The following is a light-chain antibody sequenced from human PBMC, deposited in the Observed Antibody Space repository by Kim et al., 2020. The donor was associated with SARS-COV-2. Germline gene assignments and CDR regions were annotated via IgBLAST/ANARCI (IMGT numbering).Light chain of an antibody. J-gene: IGLJ1*01. CDR1: SSDVGGYNY. V-gene: IGLV2-11*03. CDR2: GVN. CDR3: CSYAGNYV. Sequence: SPGQSVTIACTGTSSDVGGYNYVSWYQQHPGKAPKLMVYGVNKRPSGIPDRFSGSKSANSASLTISGLQADDEADYYCCSYAGNYVFGTGTKVTVL.